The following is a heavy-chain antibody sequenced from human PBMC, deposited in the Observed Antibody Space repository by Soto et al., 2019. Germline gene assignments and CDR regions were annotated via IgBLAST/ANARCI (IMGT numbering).Heavy chain of an antibody. D-gene: IGHD2-15*01. CDR2: ISSSSGTI. Sequence: GGFMSLSCVASGFNLSRYRMNRVSKATGKGLEWVSYISSSSGTIYYADSVKGRFTISRDNAKNSLYLQMNSLRAEDTAVYYCARFPIYCSGGSCYLSWFDAWGQGTLVTVSS. CDR3: ARFPIYCSGGSCYLSWFDA. J-gene: IGHJ5*02. V-gene: IGHV3-48*04. CDR1: GFNLSRYR.